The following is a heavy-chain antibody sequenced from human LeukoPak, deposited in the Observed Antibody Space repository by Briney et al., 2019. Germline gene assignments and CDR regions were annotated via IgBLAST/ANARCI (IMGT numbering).Heavy chain of an antibody. CDR2: IKQDGSEK. Sequence: GGSLRLSCAASGFTFSSYWMSWVRQAPGKGLEWVANIKQDGSEKYYVDSVKGRFTVSRDNARNSLSLQMNSLRVEDTAVYYCARDRQSGSHLNFFDYWGQGALVTVSS. V-gene: IGHV3-7*01. CDR1: GFTFSSYW. CDR3: ARDRQSGSHLNFFDY. J-gene: IGHJ4*02. D-gene: IGHD1-26*01.